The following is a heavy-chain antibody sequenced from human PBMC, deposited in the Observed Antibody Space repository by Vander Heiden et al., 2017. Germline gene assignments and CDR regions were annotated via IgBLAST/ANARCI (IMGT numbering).Heavy chain of an antibody. CDR3: ARDSGNYYYYGMGV. J-gene: IGHJ6*02. CDR2: IYSGGST. CDR1: GFTVSSNY. Sequence: EVQLVESGGGLIQPGGSLRLSCAASGFTVSSNYMSWVRQAPGKGLEWVSVIYSGGSTYYADSVKGRFTISRDNSKNTLYLQMNSLRAEDTAVYYCARDSGNYYYYGMGVWGQGTTVTVSS. D-gene: IGHD5-12*01. V-gene: IGHV3-53*01.